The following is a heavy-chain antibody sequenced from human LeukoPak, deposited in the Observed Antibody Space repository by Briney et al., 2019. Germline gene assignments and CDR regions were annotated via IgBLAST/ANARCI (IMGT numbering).Heavy chain of an antibody. CDR1: SGSFSGYY. CDR2: INHSGST. CDR3: ARGYTYDFWSGYPFDY. J-gene: IGHJ4*02. D-gene: IGHD3-3*01. V-gene: IGHV4-34*01. Sequence: PSETLSLTCAVYSGSFSGYYWSWIRQPPGKGLEWIGEINHSGSTNYDPSLKSRVTISVDTSKNQFSLKLSSVTAADTAVYYCARGYTYDFWSGYPFDYWGQGTLVTVSS.